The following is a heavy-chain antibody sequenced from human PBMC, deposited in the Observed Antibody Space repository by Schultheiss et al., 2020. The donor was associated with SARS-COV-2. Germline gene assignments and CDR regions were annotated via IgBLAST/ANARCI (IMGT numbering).Heavy chain of an antibody. CDR1: GGSFSGYY. CDR3: ARHGYQYYYDSSGYYLDAFDI. V-gene: IGHV4-59*08. CDR2: IYYSGST. J-gene: IGHJ3*02. D-gene: IGHD3-22*01. Sequence: SETLSLTCAVYGGSFSGYYWSWIRQPPGKGLEWIGYIYYSGSTNYNPSLKSRVTISVDTSKNQFSLKLSSVTAADTAVYYCARHGYQYYYDSSGYYLDAFDIWGQGTMVT.